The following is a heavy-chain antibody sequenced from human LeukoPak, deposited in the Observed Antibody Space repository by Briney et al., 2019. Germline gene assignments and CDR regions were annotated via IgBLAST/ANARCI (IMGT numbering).Heavy chain of an antibody. Sequence: PGGSLRLSCEASGFTFSSYGMHWVRQAPGKGLEWVAVISYDGSNKYYADSVKGRFTISRDDSRNTLYLQMNSLRGDDTAVYYCAKDVGKWESLHFFDYWGQGTLVTVSS. CDR2: ISYDGSNK. CDR3: AKDVGKWESLHFFDY. CDR1: GFTFSSYG. V-gene: IGHV3-30*18. J-gene: IGHJ4*02. D-gene: IGHD1-26*01.